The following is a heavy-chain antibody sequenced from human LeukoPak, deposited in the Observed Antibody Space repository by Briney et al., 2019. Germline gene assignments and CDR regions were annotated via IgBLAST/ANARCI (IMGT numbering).Heavy chain of an antibody. CDR2: INHSGST. V-gene: IGHV4-34*01. CDR3: ARGRAVDY. J-gene: IGHJ4*02. D-gene: IGHD6-19*01. Sequence: PSETLSLTCAVYGGSFSGYYWSWIRQPSGKGLEWIGEINHSGSTNYNPSLKSRVTISVDTSKNQFSLKLSSVTAADTAVYYCARGRAVDYWGQGTLVTVSS. CDR1: GGSFSGYY.